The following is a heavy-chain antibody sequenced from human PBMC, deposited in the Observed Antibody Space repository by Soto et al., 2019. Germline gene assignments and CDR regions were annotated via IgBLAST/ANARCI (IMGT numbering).Heavy chain of an antibody. D-gene: IGHD2-15*01. CDR3: SSTGVVAAKNRRNWFDP. CDR2: INPNSGGT. CDR1: GYTFTGYY. J-gene: IGHJ5*02. V-gene: IGHV1-2*02. Sequence: ASVKVSCKASGYTFTGYYMHWVRQAPGQGLEWMGWINPNSGGTNYEQKFQGRVTMTRDTSISTAYMELSRLISDDTAVYYCSSTGVVAAKNRRNWFDPWGQGTLVTVS.